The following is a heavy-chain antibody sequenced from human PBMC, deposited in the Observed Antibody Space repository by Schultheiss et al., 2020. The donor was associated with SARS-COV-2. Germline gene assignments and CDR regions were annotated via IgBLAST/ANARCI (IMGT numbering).Heavy chain of an antibody. V-gene: IGHV3-23*01. D-gene: IGHD6-13*01. CDR1: GFTFDDYA. CDR3: ARDYEWDSSSWYSYYYGMDV. J-gene: IGHJ6*02. CDR2: IIKGGIST. Sequence: GGSLRLSCAASGFTFDDYAMHWVRQAPGKGLEWVSSIIKGGISTYYADSVDGRFTISRDNSKNTLFLQMNSLRAEDTAVYYCARDYEWDSSSWYSYYYGMDVWGQGTTVTVSS.